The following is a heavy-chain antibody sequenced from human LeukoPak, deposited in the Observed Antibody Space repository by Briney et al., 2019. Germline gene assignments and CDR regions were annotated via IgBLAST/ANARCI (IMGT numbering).Heavy chain of an antibody. J-gene: IGHJ4*02. CDR1: GYSISSGYY. CDR3: ASSGSYAGPDY. CDR2: IYHSGST. D-gene: IGHD1-26*01. V-gene: IGHV4-38-2*01. Sequence: PSETLSLTCAVSGYSISSGYYWDWIRQPPGKGLEWIGSIYHSGSTYYNPSLKSRVTISVDTSKNQFSLKLSSVIAADTAVYYCASSGSYAGPDYWGQGTLVTVSS.